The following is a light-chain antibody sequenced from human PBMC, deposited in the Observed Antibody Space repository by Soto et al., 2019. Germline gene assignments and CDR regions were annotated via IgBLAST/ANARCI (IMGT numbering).Light chain of an antibody. CDR2: GAS. Sequence: EIVMTHSPATLSVSPCERVTPSFRASQSLTNNYFAWYQQKPGRALRLLIDGASTRATGIPDRFSGSGSGTDFTLTISRLEPEDVAVYYCQQYEAVVTFGQGTKVDIK. CDR1: QSLTNNY. V-gene: IGKV3-20*01. CDR3: QQYEAVVT. J-gene: IGKJ1*01.